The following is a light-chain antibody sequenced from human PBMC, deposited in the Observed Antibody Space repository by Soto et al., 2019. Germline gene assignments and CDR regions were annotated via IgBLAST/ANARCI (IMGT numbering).Light chain of an antibody. V-gene: IGKV1-39*01. CDR2: AAS. Sequence: DIQMTQSPFSLSASVGDRVTITCRASQSISSYLNWYQQKPGKAPKLLIYAASSLQSGVPSRFSGSGSGTDFTLTISSLQPEDFATYYCQQSYSTPMYTFGQGTKVDIK. CDR1: QSISSY. J-gene: IGKJ2*01. CDR3: QQSYSTPMYT.